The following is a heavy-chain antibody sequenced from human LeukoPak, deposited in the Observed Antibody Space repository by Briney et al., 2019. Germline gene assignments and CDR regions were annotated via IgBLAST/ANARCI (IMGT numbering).Heavy chain of an antibody. J-gene: IGHJ6*03. V-gene: IGHV3-66*01. Sequence: GGSLRLSCAASGFTVSNNYMRWVRQAPGKGLEWVSLIYSGGSTYYADSVKGRFIISRDNSKNALYLQMKTLRTEDTAVYYCAKNGLRTHYYYMDVWGEGTTVTVSS. CDR3: AKNGLRTHYYYMDV. CDR1: GFTVSNNY. D-gene: IGHD4-17*01. CDR2: IYSGGST.